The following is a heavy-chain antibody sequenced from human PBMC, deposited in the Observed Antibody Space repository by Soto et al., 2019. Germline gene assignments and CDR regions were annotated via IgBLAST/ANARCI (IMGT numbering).Heavy chain of an antibody. CDR2: IWYDGSKE. Sequence: QEQLAESGGGVVQPGRSLRLSCTASGFTFSSFGMNWVRQAPGKGLEWVALIWYDGSKEYYADSVKGRFTISRDDSKNTVYLQMDSLRAEDTAVYYCTREGTFGSGSNEAWFDLWGQGTLVTVSS. D-gene: IGHD6-25*01. CDR3: TREGTFGSGSNEAWFDL. V-gene: IGHV3-33*08. CDR1: GFTFSSFG. J-gene: IGHJ5*02.